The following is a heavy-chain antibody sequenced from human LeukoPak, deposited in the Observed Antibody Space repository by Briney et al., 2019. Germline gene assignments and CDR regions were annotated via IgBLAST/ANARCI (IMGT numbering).Heavy chain of an antibody. CDR2: IYYSGTT. Sequence: PSQTLSLTCNVSGGSISSGSYYWSWIRQFPGKGLEWIGYIYYSGTTYYNPSLKSRVIISVDTSKNQFSLNLSSVTAADTAVYYCARADTSGTDLDNWGRGTLVTVSS. D-gene: IGHD3-22*01. J-gene: IGHJ4*02. V-gene: IGHV4-31*03. CDR3: ARADTSGTDLDN. CDR1: GGSISSGSYY.